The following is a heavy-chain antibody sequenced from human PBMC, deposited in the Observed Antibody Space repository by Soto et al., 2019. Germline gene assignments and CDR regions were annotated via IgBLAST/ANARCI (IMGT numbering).Heavy chain of an antibody. V-gene: IGHV3-23*01. J-gene: IGHJ4*02. CDR1: GFTFTTYV. D-gene: IGHD6-19*01. CDR3: AKGAVAGSRVYFDY. Sequence: EVQLLESGGGLVQPGGSLRLSCAASGFTFTTYVMSWVRQAPGKGLEWVSGISGGGGNKYYAASVKGRFTISRDNSKNTLYLQMDSLRAEDTAVYYCAKGAVAGSRVYFDYWGQGALVTVSS. CDR2: ISGGGGNK.